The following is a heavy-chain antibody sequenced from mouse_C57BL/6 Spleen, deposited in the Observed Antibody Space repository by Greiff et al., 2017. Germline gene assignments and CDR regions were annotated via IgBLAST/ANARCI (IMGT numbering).Heavy chain of an antibody. Sequence: DVMLVESGGDLVKPGGSLKLSCAASGFTFSSYGMSWVRQTPDKRLEWVATISSGGSYTYYPDSVKGRFTISRDNAKNTLYLQMSSLKSEDTAMYYCAGITTVVATPFAYWGQGTLVTVSA. CDR2: ISSGGSYT. CDR1: GFTFSSYG. CDR3: AGITTVVATPFAY. J-gene: IGHJ3*01. D-gene: IGHD1-1*01. V-gene: IGHV5-6*02.